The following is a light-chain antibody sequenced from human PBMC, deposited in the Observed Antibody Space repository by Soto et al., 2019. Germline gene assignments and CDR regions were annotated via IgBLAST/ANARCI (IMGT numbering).Light chain of an antibody. CDR2: AAS. Sequence: DIQMTQSPSTLSASVGGTVTVACRASQSVSGWLAWYQQKPGEAPKLLIYAASSLQSGVPSRFSGSGSGTDFTLTISSLQPEDFATYYCQQSYSTPWTFGQGTKVDIK. J-gene: IGKJ1*01. V-gene: IGKV1-39*01. CDR3: QQSYSTPWT. CDR1: QSVSGW.